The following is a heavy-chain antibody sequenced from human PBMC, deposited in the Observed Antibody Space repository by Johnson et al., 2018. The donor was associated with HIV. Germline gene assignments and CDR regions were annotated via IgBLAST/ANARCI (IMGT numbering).Heavy chain of an antibody. CDR3: VTADRGSA. CDR1: GFSFSSYC. CDR2: IKQDGSDK. V-gene: IGHV3-7*03. Sequence: EVQLVESGGGLVQPGGSLRLSCTASGFSFSSYCMSWVRQAPGKGLEWVANIKQDGSDKYYVDSVKGRFTISRDNAKNSLYLQMNSLRDEDTAVYYCVTADRGSAWGQGTTVTVSS. J-gene: IGHJ3*01. D-gene: IGHD1-26*01.